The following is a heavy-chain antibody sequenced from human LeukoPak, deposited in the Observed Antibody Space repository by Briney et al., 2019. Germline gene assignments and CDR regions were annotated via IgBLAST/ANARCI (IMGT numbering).Heavy chain of an antibody. CDR2: IYSGGST. V-gene: IGHV3-53*01. J-gene: IGHJ4*02. CDR3: ARDLGAALDY. Sequence: PGGSLRLSCAASGFTVSSNYMSWVRQAPGEGLEWVSVIYSGGSTYYADSVKGRFTISRDNSKNTLYLQMNSLRAEDTAVDYCARDLGAALDYWGQGTLVTVSS. CDR1: GFTVSSNY. D-gene: IGHD6-13*01.